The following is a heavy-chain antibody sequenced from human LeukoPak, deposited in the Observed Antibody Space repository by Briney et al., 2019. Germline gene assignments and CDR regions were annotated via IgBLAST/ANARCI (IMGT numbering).Heavy chain of an antibody. J-gene: IGHJ6*03. CDR1: GGSISSGSYY. Sequence: PSQTLSLTCTVSGGSISSGSYYWSWIRQPAGKRLEWIGHIYRSGSTNYNPSLKSRVTISVDTSKNQFSLKLSSVTAADTAVYYCARETRYYYDSSGYPRYYYYYYMDVWGKGTTVTVSS. CDR3: ARETRYYYDSSGYPRYYYYYYMDV. V-gene: IGHV4-61*09. CDR2: IYRSGST. D-gene: IGHD3-22*01.